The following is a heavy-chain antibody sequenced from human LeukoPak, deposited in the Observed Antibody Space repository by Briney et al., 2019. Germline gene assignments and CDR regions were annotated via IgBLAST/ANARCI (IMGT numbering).Heavy chain of an antibody. CDR1: GFTFSSYA. Sequence: GGSLRLSCAASGFTFSSYAMSWVRQAPGKGLEWASAISGSGGSTYYADSVKGRFTISRDNSKSTLYLQMNSLRAEDTAVYYCAKLAADIVVVPAAEPNDAFDIWGQGTMVTVSS. CDR3: AKLAADIVVVPAAEPNDAFDI. J-gene: IGHJ3*02. V-gene: IGHV3-23*01. CDR2: ISGSGGST. D-gene: IGHD2-2*01.